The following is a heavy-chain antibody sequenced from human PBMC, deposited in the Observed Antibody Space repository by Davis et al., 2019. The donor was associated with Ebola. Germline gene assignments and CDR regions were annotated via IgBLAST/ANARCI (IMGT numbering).Heavy chain of an antibody. CDR2: ISSDGSNK. D-gene: IGHD3-9*01. V-gene: IGHV3-30*09. CDR1: GLTFRRFA. CDR3: ASSGMGPAAGYYYGMDV. Sequence: PGGSLRLSCVASGLTFRRFAMHWVRQGPGKGLEWVAVISSDGSNKYYSHSVEGRFAISRDNSKNTLVLQMDTLRAEDTAIYYCASSGMGPAAGYYYGMDVWGQGTTVTVSS. J-gene: IGHJ6*02.